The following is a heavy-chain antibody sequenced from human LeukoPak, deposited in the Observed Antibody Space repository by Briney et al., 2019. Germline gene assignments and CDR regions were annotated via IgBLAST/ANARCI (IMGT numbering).Heavy chain of an antibody. CDR3: AKDQWAYCGGKCYHGF. V-gene: IGHV3-30*18. D-gene: IGHD4-23*01. J-gene: IGHJ4*02. CDR1: RFTFSDYG. CDR2: ISFDGSNK. Sequence: GRSLRLSCAASRFTFSDYGMHWVRQAPGKGLEWVAVISFDGSNKYYADSVKGRFTISRDDSKNTLYLQMNSLRAEDTAVYYCAKDQWAYCGGKCYHGFWGQGNLVTVSS.